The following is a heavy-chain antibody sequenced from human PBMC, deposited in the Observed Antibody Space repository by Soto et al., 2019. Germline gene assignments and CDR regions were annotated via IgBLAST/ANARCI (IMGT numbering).Heavy chain of an antibody. CDR3: AKGGDYDFWSGYYHLDY. Sequence: EVQLLESGGGLVQPGGSLRLSCAASGFTFSSYAMSWVRQAPGKGLEWVSAISGSGGSTYYADSVKGRFTISRDNSKNTLYLQMNSRRAEDTAVYYCAKGGDYDFWSGYYHLDYWGQGTLVTVSS. V-gene: IGHV3-23*01. J-gene: IGHJ4*02. D-gene: IGHD3-3*01. CDR2: ISGSGGST. CDR1: GFTFSSYA.